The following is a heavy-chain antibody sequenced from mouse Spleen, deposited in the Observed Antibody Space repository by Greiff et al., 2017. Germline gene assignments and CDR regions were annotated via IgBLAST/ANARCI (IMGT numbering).Heavy chain of an antibody. CDR2: ISYSGST. D-gene: IGHD2-10*02. CDR3: ARVWDSYWYFGV. Sequence: DVQLQESGPGMVKPSQSLSLTCTVTGYSITSGYDWHWIRHFPGNKLEWMGYISYSGSTNYNPSLKSRISITHDTSKNHYFLKLNSVSTEDTAAYYCARVWDSYWYFGVWGAGTTVTVSS. V-gene: IGHV3-1*01. J-gene: IGHJ1*01. CDR1: GYSITSGYD.